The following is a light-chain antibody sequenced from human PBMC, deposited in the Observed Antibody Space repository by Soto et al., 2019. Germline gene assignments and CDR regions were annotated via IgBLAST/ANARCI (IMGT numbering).Light chain of an antibody. J-gene: IGKJ1*01. CDR2: DAS. CDR1: QSVSSSY. CDR3: QQYNTWPWT. Sequence: SLSTLSLPTGKRDTLSCGASQSVSSSYLAWYQQKPGLAPRLLIYDASTRATGIPARFSGSGSETEFILTISSLQSEDSATYYCQQYNTWPWTFGQGTKVDI. V-gene: IGKV3-15*01.